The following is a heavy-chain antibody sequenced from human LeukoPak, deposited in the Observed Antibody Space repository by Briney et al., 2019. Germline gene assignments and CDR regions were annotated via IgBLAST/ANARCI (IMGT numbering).Heavy chain of an antibody. CDR1: GGSISSSSYY. V-gene: IGHV4-39*07. D-gene: IGHD2-2*01. CDR2: IYYSGST. J-gene: IGHJ6*03. Sequence: SETLSLTCTVSGGSISSSSYYWGWIRQPPGKGLEWIGSIYYSGSTYYNPSLKSRVTISVDTSKNQFSLKLSSVTAADTAVYYCARVGGVVVPAAIPYYYYYYMDVWGKGTTVTVSS. CDR3: ARVGGVVVPAAIPYYYYYYMDV.